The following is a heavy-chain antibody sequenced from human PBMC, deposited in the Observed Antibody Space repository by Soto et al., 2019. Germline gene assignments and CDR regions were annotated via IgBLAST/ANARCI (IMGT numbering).Heavy chain of an antibody. CDR2: IIPMLGIA. Sequence: ASVKFSCKASGGTFSSYTISWVRQAPGQVLECMVRIIPMLGIANYXXKFQVRVXXTADEASSIGXMELSXGGSEDTAVYYCARAESPGFAQDYWCQGTLVTXSS. J-gene: IGHJ4*02. CDR1: GGTFSSYT. V-gene: IGHV1-69*02. CDR3: ARAESPGFAQDY. D-gene: IGHD3-10*01.